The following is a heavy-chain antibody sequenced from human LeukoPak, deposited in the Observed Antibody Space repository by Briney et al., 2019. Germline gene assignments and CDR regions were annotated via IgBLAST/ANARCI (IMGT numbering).Heavy chain of an antibody. CDR2: INSDGSSP. CDR1: RFTFSSYW. Sequence: GCSLTLSRAHSRFTFSSYWMNWVRQAPGKGLVWVSRINSDGSSPTQADSVKRRFTNSRENAKSTLYLQMNSLRAEDTAVYYCARGPYDDILTGYYGGSMDVWGQGASVTVSS. J-gene: IGHJ6*02. V-gene: IGHV3-74*01. CDR3: ARGPYDDILTGYYGGSMDV. D-gene: IGHD3-9*01.